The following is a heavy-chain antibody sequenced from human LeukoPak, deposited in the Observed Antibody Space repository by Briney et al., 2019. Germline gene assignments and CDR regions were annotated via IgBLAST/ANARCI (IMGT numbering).Heavy chain of an antibody. CDR2: INHSGST. J-gene: IGHJ4*02. CDR3: ARGITGTTHYYFDY. Sequence: SETLSLTRAVYGGSFSGYYWSWIRQPPGKGLEWIGEINHSGSTNYNPSLKSRVTISVDTSKNQFSLKLSSVTAADTAVYYCARGITGTTHYYFDYWGQGTLVTVSS. V-gene: IGHV4-34*01. CDR1: GGSFSGYY. D-gene: IGHD1-7*01.